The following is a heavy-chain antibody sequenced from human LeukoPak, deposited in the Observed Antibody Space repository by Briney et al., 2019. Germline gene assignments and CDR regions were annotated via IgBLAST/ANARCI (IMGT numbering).Heavy chain of an antibody. CDR1: GGSFSSSANY. CDR3: ARARSSSPYYYYYYMDV. V-gene: IGHV4-61*02. D-gene: IGHD6-6*01. J-gene: IGHJ6*03. CDR2: IYTSGST. Sequence: SETLSLTCTVSGGSFSSSANYWSWIRQPAGKGLEWIGRIYTSGSTNYNPSLKSRVTMSVDTSKNQFSLKLSSVTAADTAVYYCARARSSSPYYYYYYMDVWGKGTTVTVSS.